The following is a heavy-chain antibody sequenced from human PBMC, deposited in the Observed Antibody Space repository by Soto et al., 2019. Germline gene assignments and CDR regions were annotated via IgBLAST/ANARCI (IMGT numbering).Heavy chain of an antibody. CDR1: RVAFNKFI. D-gene: IGHD2-2*01. J-gene: IGHJ6*02. CDR2: IIPVFGTA. CDR3: AKVRYSSPMGYYYGMDV. Sequence: SVKVSCKASRVAFNKFIVTWVRQAPGLGLEWVGGIIPVFGTANYAQKFQGRVTITADESTSTSYMEVNNLRSEDTAVYYCAKVRYSSPMGYYYGMDVWGQGTTVTVSS. V-gene: IGHV1-69*13.